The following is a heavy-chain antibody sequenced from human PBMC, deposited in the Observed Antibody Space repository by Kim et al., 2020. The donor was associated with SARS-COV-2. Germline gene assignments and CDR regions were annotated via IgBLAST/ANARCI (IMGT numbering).Heavy chain of an antibody. CDR2: IYAGDSDA. J-gene: IGHJ4*02. Sequence: GESLKISCKGSGYSFGKYWVAWVRQKPGKGLEWMGVIYAGDSDARYTPSFEGQVTFSVDKSVSTVFLQWNSLEVLDTAMYYCVRLGDTGGWYMGGYWGQGTLVTVSS. D-gene: IGHD6-19*01. CDR3: VRLGDTGGWYMGGY. V-gene: IGHV5-51*01. CDR1: GYSFGKYW.